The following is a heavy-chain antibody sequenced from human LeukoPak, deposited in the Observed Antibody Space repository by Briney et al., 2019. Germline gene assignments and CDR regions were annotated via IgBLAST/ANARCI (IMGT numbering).Heavy chain of an antibody. D-gene: IGHD1-14*01. CDR2: INPSGGST. CDR3: ARVGPSPKRSKNQDPAGYGMDV. J-gene: IGHJ6*02. CDR1: GYTFTSYY. V-gene: IGHV1-46*01. Sequence: ASVKVSCKASGYTFTSYYMHWVRQAPGQGLEWMGIINPSGGSTSYAQKFQGRVTMTRDTSTSTVYMELSSLRSEDTAVYYCARVGPSPKRSKNQDPAGYGMDVWGQGTTVTVSS.